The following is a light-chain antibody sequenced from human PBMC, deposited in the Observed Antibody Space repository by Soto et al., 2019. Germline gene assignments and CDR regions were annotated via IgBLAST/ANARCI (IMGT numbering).Light chain of an antibody. CDR3: SSYTSSSTLV. CDR1: RSDVGGYNY. Sequence: QSALTQPASVSGSPGQSITISGTGTRSDVGGYNYVSWYQQHPGKAPKPMIYEVINRPSGVSNRFSGSKSGNTASLTISGLQAEDEADYYCSSYTSSSTLVFGGGTKVTVL. V-gene: IGLV2-14*01. J-gene: IGLJ2*01. CDR2: EVI.